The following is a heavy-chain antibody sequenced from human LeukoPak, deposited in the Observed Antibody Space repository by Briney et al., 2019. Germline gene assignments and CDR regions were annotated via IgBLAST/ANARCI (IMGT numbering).Heavy chain of an antibody. CDR2: LWYDGVIQ. CDR1: GFSFSTYG. CDR3: ARDLGHCSTGACCSAYLDY. J-gene: IGHJ4*02. V-gene: IGHV3-33*01. Sequence: GGSLRLSCVVSGFSFSTYGMHWVRQTPGKELEWVALLWYDGVIQYYPDSVKGRFTISRDSSTNTVYLQMDSLRVEDTAVYYCARDLGHCSTGACCSAYLDYWGQGTLVTVSS. D-gene: IGHD2-2*01.